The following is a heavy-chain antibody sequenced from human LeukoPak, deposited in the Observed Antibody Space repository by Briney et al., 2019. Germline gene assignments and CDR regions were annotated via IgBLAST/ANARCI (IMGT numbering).Heavy chain of an antibody. D-gene: IGHD3-22*01. Sequence: SETLSLTCAVYGGSFSGYYWSWIRQPPGKGLEWIGEINHSGSTNYNPSLKSRVTISVDTSKNQFSLKLSSVTAADTAVYYCARGWDYYDSSGYSLGDAFDIWGQGTMVTVSS. CDR1: GGSFSGYY. CDR2: INHSGST. J-gene: IGHJ3*02. V-gene: IGHV4-34*01. CDR3: ARGWDYYDSSGYSLGDAFDI.